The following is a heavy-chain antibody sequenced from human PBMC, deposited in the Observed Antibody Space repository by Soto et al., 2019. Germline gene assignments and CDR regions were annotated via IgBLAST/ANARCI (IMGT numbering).Heavy chain of an antibody. Sequence: GASVKVSCKASGDTFTSYDINWVRQATGQGLEWMGWMNPNSGNTGYAQKFQGRVTMTRNTSISTAYMELSSLRSEDTAVYYCARYYSEGDLDAFDIWGQGTMVTVSS. CDR3: ARYYSEGDLDAFDI. V-gene: IGHV1-8*01. D-gene: IGHD2-15*01. CDR1: GDTFTSYD. CDR2: MNPNSGNT. J-gene: IGHJ3*02.